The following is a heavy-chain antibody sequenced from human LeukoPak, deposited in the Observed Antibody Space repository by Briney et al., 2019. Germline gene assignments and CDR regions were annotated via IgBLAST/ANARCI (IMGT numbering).Heavy chain of an antibody. D-gene: IGHD2-2*01. V-gene: IGHV3-30*18. J-gene: IGHJ6*02. CDR1: GFTFSSYG. CDR3: AKDPEDCSSTSCYYYYYYGMDV. CDR2: ISYGGSNK. Sequence: PGGSLRLSCAASGFTFSSYGMHWVRQAPGKGLEWVAVISYGGSNKYYADSVKGRFTISRDNSKNTLYLQMNSLRAEDTAVYYCAKDPEDCSSTSCYYYYYYGMDVWGQGTTVTVSS.